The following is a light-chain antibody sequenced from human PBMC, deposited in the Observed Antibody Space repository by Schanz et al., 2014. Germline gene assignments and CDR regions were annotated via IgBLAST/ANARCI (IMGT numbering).Light chain of an antibody. V-gene: IGKV3-15*01. Sequence: DIVMTQSPATLSVSPGERATLSCRASQRVSSNLAWYQQKVGQAPRLLIYGASTRATGIPARFSGSGSGTDFTLTISSLEPEDFAFYYCQQRSDWPTFGGGTRVEIK. J-gene: IGKJ4*01. CDR2: GAS. CDR1: QRVSSN. CDR3: QQRSDWPT.